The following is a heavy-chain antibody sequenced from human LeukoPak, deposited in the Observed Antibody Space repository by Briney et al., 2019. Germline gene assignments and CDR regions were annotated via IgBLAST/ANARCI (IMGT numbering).Heavy chain of an antibody. CDR1: GGSISSSSYY. D-gene: IGHD3-10*01. CDR2: IYYSGST. CDR3: ARLVLLWFGESDY. Sequence: SETLSLTCTVSGGSISSSSYYWGWIRQPPGKGLEWIGSIYYSGSTYYNPSVKSRVTISVDTSKNQFSLKLSSVTAADTAVYYCARLVLLWFGESDYWGQGTLVTVSS. V-gene: IGHV4-39*07. J-gene: IGHJ4*02.